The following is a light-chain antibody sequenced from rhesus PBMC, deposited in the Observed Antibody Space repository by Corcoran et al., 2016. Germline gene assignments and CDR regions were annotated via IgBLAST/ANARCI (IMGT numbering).Light chain of an antibody. CDR1: QSVGST. V-gene: IGKV3-24*04. J-gene: IGKJ1*01. Sequence: EIVMTQSPATLSLSPGERATLSCRASQSVGSTLAWYQQKPGQAPRLHIYGASSRATGIPDRFSGSGCGTDFTFTVSSLEPEDFAVYYCQETSNLWTFGQGTKVEIK. CDR2: GAS. CDR3: QETSNLWT.